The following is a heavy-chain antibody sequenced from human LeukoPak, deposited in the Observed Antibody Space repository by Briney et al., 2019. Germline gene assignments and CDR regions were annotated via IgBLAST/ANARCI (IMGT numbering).Heavy chain of an antibody. CDR1: GGTFSSYA. CDR2: IIPIFGTA. D-gene: IGHD3-22*01. Sequence: ASVKVSCKASGGTFSSYAISWVRQAPGQGLEWMGGIIPIFGTANYAQKFQGRVTITADKSTSTAYMELSSLRSEDTAVYYCARGTYYYDSSGYYYEDMDYWGQGTLVTVSS. V-gene: IGHV1-69*06. CDR3: ARGTYYYDSSGYYYEDMDY. J-gene: IGHJ4*02.